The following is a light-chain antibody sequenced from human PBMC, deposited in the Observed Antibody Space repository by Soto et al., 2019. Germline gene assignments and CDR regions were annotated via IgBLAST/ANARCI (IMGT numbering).Light chain of an antibody. J-gene: IGKJ5*01. Sequence: EIVLTQSPGTLSLSPGERATLSCRASQSVDSNYFAWYQQKPGQAPRLLIYGTSYRATGIPDRFSGSGSGTDFTLTISRLEPEDFAVYYCQQYGSSPPITFGQGTRLE. CDR2: GTS. CDR1: QSVDSNY. CDR3: QQYGSSPPIT. V-gene: IGKV3-20*01.